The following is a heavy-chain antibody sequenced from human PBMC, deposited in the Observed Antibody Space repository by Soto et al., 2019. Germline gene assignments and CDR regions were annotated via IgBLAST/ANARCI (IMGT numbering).Heavy chain of an antibody. Sequence: PSETLSLTCTVSGGSISSGDYYWSWIRQPPGKGLEWIGYIYYSGSTYYNPSLKSRVTISVDTSKNQFSLKLSSVTAADTAVYYCAREGFRAAAGINYWGQGTLVTVSS. J-gene: IGHJ4*02. V-gene: IGHV4-30-4*01. CDR2: IYYSGST. CDR1: GGSISSGDYY. D-gene: IGHD6-13*01. CDR3: AREGFRAAAGINY.